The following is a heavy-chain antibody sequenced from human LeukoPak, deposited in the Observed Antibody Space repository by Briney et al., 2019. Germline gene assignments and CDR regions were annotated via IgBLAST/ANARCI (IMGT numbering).Heavy chain of an antibody. V-gene: IGHV4-38-2*02. CDR1: GYSISSGYY. CDR3: ARDEGSLYYYYYGMDV. J-gene: IGHJ6*04. CDR2: IYHSGST. Sequence: SETLSLTCAVSGYSISSGYYWGWIRQPPGKGLEWIGRIYHSGSTYYNPSLKSRVTISVDTSKNQFSLKLSSVTAADTAVYYCARDEGSLYYYYYGMDVWGKGTTVTVSS.